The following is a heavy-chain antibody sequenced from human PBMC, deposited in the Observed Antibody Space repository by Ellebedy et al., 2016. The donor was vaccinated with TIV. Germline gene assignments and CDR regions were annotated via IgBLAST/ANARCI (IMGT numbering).Heavy chain of an antibody. V-gene: IGHV3-30-3*01. J-gene: IGHJ4*02. CDR1: GFTFSSYA. CDR2: ISYDGSNK. D-gene: IGHD1-26*01. CDR3: ARDRVGANGFDY. Sequence: PGGSLRLSCAASGFTFSSYAMHWVRQAPGKGLEWVAVISYDGSNKYYADSVKGRFTISRDNSKNTLYLQMNSLRAEDTAVYYCARDRVGANGFDYWGQGTLVTVSS.